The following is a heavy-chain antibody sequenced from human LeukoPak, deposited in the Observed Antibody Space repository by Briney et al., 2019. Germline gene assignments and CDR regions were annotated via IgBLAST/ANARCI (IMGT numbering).Heavy chain of an antibody. Sequence: SETLSLTCTVSGGSFSTYYWSWIRQPPGKGLDWIGSFYYTGSTNYNPSLRSRVTISLDTSKNQISLRLSSVTAADTAVYYCARGGNALDYWGQGTLVTVSS. CDR2: FYYTGST. V-gene: IGHV4-59*01. D-gene: IGHD4-23*01. J-gene: IGHJ4*02. CDR1: GGSFSTYY. CDR3: ARGGNALDY.